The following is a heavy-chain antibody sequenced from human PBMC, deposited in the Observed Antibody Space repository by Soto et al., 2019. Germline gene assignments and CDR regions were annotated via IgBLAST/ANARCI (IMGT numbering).Heavy chain of an antibody. CDR1: GFTFSDYY. D-gene: IGHD6-19*01. CDR2: MSSSCSAI. CDR3: ARDRDSSGWSWPDD. V-gene: IGHV3-11*01. J-gene: IGHJ4*02. Sequence: GGSLRLSCAASGFTFSDYYMSLIRQAPGQGLEWVSYMSSSCSAIYYADSVKGRFTISRDNANNSLYLQMNSLRAEDTAVYYCARDRDSSGWSWPDDWGQGT.